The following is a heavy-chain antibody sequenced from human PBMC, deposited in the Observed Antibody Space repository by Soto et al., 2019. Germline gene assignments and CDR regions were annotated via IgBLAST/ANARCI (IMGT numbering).Heavy chain of an antibody. D-gene: IGHD2-8*01. Sequence: GGSLRLSCAASGFTFSSYSMNWVRQAPGKGLEWVSYISSSSSTIYYADSVKGRFTISRDNAKNSLYLQMNSLRAEDTAVYYCARDRSGTPNCTNGVCYTGALDYWGQGTLVTVSS. CDR3: ARDRSGTPNCTNGVCYTGALDY. CDR2: ISSSSSTI. CDR1: GFTFSSYS. J-gene: IGHJ4*02. V-gene: IGHV3-48*01.